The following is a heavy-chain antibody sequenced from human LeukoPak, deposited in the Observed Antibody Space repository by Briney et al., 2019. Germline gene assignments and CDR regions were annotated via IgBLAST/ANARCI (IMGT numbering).Heavy chain of an antibody. V-gene: IGHV3-23*01. J-gene: IGHJ6*02. D-gene: IGHD6-19*01. CDR2: ISGSGGST. Sequence: PGGSLRLSCAASGFTFSSFAMGWVRQAPGKGLEWVSSISGSGGSTYYVASVKGRFTISRSNSENTLYLRMNSLRAEDTAVYYCAKDSSSGWYTSSGYYYYYGMDVWGQGTTVTVSS. CDR1: GFTFSSFA. CDR3: AKDSSSGWYTSSGYYYYYGMDV.